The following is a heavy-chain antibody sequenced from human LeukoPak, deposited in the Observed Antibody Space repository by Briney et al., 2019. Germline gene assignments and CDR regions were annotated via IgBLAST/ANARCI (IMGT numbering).Heavy chain of an antibody. CDR3: ANDLVGATMADY. Sequence: GGSLRLPCAASGFTFSSYAMSWVRQAPGKGLEWVSAISSSGGSTYYADSVKGRFTISRDNSENTLYLQMNSLRAEDTAVYYCANDLVGATMADYWGQGTLVTVSS. D-gene: IGHD1-26*01. CDR2: ISSSGGST. J-gene: IGHJ4*02. CDR1: GFTFSSYA. V-gene: IGHV3-23*01.